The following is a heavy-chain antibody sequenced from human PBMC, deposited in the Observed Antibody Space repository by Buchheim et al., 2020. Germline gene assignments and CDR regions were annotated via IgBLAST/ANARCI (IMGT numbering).Heavy chain of an antibody. CDR3: AEAPGYYDSSGYYGADAFDI. Sequence: QLQLQESGPGLVKPSETLSLTCTVSGGSISSSSYYWGWIRQPPGKGLEWIGSIYYSGSTYYNPSLKSRVTISVDTSNNQFSLKLSSVTAADTAVYYCAEAPGYYDSSGYYGADAFDIWGQGT. V-gene: IGHV4-39*07. J-gene: IGHJ3*02. D-gene: IGHD3-22*01. CDR1: GGSISSSSYY. CDR2: IYYSGST.